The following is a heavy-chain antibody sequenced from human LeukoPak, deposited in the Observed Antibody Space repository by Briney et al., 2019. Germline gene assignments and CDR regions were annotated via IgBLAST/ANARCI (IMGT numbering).Heavy chain of an antibody. J-gene: IGHJ4*02. CDR3: ANSYDSSGYYYVPRSSLGY. D-gene: IGHD3-22*01. V-gene: IGHV3-23*01. CDR2: ISGSGGST. Sequence: QSGGSLRLSCAASGFTFSSYAMRCPRQPPGKGLEWVSAISGSGGSTHYADSVKGRFTISRDNSKNTLYLQMNSLRAEDTAVYYCANSYDSSGYYYVPRSSLGYWGQGTLVTVSS. CDR1: GFTFSSYA.